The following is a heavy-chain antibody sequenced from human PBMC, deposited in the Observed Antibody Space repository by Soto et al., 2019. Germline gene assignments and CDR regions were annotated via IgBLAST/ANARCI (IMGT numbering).Heavy chain of an antibody. CDR1: GFTFSSYA. V-gene: IGHV3-23*01. J-gene: IGHJ4*02. D-gene: IGHD6-6*01. Sequence: GGSLRLSCAASGFTFSSYAMSWVRQAPGKGLEWVSAISGSGGSTYYADSVKGRFTISRDNSKNTLYLQMNSLRAEDTAVYYCAKVAPAGGSSIAARGIGYWGQGTLVTVSS. CDR3: AKVAPAGGSSIAARGIGY. CDR2: ISGSGGST.